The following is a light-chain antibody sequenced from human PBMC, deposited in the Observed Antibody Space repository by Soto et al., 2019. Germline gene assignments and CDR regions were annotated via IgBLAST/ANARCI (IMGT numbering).Light chain of an antibody. CDR1: QSVLYRYNHKSY. V-gene: IGKV4-1*01. CDR2: WAS. Sequence: DIVMTQSPDSLGVCLGERATIHCKCSQSVLYRYNHKSYFDWYPKKAGQPPRQLISWASNREAGVPDRFSGSGSGTDFTLTISSVQAEDVAFYYCQRYYSNRRAFGQGTNVDNK. J-gene: IGKJ1*01. CDR3: QRYYSNRRA.